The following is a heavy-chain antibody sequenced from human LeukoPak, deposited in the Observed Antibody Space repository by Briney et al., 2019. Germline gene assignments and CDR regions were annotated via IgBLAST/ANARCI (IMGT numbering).Heavy chain of an antibody. CDR3: ARDRQQLVY. CDR2: ISSSSSTI. D-gene: IGHD6-13*01. CDR1: GFTFSSYS. Sequence: GGSLRLSCAASGFTFSSYSMNWVRQAPGKGLEWVSYISSSSSTIYYADSVKGRFTISRDNAKNSLYLQMNSLRAEDTAVYYCARDRQQLVYWGQGTLVTSPQ. V-gene: IGHV3-48*04. J-gene: IGHJ4*02.